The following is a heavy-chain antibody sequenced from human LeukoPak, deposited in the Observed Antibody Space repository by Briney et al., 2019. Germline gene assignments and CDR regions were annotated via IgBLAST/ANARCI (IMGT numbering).Heavy chain of an antibody. D-gene: IGHD3-22*01. CDR2: IKSDGRT. V-gene: IGHV3-74*01. CDR3: ARAPSEIGGYYPEYFRH. Sequence: GGSVRLSCAASGFTLSSYWMHWVRQAPGKGLVWVSRIKSDGRTNYADSVKGRFTISRDNAKNTVSLQMNSLRAEDTGVYYCARAPSEIGGYYPEYFRHWGQGNLVIVSS. J-gene: IGHJ1*01. CDR1: GFTLSSYW.